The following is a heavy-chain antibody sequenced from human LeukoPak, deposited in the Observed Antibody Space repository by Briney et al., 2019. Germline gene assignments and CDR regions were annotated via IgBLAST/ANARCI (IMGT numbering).Heavy chain of an antibody. CDR1: GYTFTGYY. Sequence: ASVKVSCKASGYTFTGYYMHWVRQDPGQGLEWMGWINPNSGGTNHAQKFQGWVTMTRDTSISTAYMELSRLRSDDTAVYYCARDKAYGSGSYDYWGQGTLVTVSS. D-gene: IGHD3-10*01. CDR2: INPNSGGT. J-gene: IGHJ4*02. V-gene: IGHV1-2*04. CDR3: ARDKAYGSGSYDY.